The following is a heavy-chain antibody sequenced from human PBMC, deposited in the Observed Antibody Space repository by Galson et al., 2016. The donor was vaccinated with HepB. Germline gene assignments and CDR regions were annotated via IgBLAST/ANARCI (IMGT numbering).Heavy chain of an antibody. CDR1: GFTFNRSA. J-gene: IGHJ3*01. CDR2: IVVGSGNT. CDR3: AAVRRGTGACDV. D-gene: IGHD3-16*01. Sequence: SVKVSCKASGFTFNRSAVQWVRQARGQRLEWIGWIVVGSGNTNNAQKFQERVTINRDMSTSTVYMELSSLRSEDTAVYYCAAVRRGTGACDVWGQGTMVTVSS. V-gene: IGHV1-58*01.